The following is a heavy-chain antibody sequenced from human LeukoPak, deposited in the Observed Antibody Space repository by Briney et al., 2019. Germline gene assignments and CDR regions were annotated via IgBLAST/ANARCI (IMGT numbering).Heavy chain of an antibody. D-gene: IGHD2-15*01. CDR2: IYYSGST. CDR1: GGSISSSSYY. V-gene: IGHV4-39*01. J-gene: IGHJ4*02. Sequence: PSETLSLTCTVSGGSISSSSYYWGWIRQPPGKGLEWIGSIYYSGSTYYNPSLKSRVTISVDTSKNQFPLKLSSVTAADTAVYYCARLRVVGYYFDYWGQGTLVTVSS. CDR3: ARLRVVGYYFDY.